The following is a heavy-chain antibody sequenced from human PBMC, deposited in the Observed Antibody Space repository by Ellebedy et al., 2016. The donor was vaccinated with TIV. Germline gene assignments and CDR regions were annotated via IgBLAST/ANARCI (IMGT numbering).Heavy chain of an antibody. D-gene: IGHD5/OR15-5a*01. J-gene: IGHJ4*02. V-gene: IGHV3-7*03. Sequence: GESLKISCAASGFTFGSHYMSWVRQAPGKGLECVAKVHPDGGQKYYVDSVKGRFTISSDNSKNTLFLQMNSLRADDTALYYCTNGGLSNSPRHYFDSWGQGTLVTVSS. CDR3: TNGGLSNSPRHYFDS. CDR1: GFTFGSHY. CDR2: VHPDGGQK.